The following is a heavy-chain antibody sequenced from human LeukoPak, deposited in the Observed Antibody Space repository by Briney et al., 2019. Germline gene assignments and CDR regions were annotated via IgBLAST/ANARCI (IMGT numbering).Heavy chain of an antibody. Sequence: PGGSLRLSCTASGFTLSSYEMNWVRQAPGKGLEWVSKISSSHSTMYYADSVKGRFTISRDNAKNSLFLQMNSLRAEDTAIYYCARRFDLWGQGTLVTVSS. CDR1: GFTLSSYE. J-gene: IGHJ5*02. V-gene: IGHV3-48*03. CDR3: ARRFDL. CDR2: ISSSHSTM.